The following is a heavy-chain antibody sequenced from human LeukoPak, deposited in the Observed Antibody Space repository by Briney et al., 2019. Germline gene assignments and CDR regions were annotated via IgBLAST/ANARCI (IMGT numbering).Heavy chain of an antibody. CDR1: GGSISIYY. V-gene: IGHV4-34*01. CDR3: ARGRGGRLNIAVAGTGNWFDP. J-gene: IGHJ5*02. Sequence: SETLSLTCTVSGGSISIYYWSWIRQPPGKGLEWIGEINHSGSTNYNPSLKSRVTISVDTSKNQFSLKLSSVTAADTAVYYCARGRGGRLNIAVAGTGNWFDPWGQGTLVTVSS. CDR2: INHSGST. D-gene: IGHD6-19*01.